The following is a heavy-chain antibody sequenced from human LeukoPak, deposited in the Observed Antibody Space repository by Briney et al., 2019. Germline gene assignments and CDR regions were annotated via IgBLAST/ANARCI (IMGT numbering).Heavy chain of an antibody. CDR3: ARGVHYYGSGSYYNNYYYYMDV. CDR2: ISAYNGNT. Sequence: ASVKVSCKASGYTFTSYGISWVRQAPGQGLEWMGWISAYNGNTNYAQKLQGRVTMTTDTSTSTAYMELRGLRSDDTAVYYCARGVHYYGSGSYYNNYYYYMDVWGKGTTVTVSS. D-gene: IGHD3-10*01. CDR1: GYTFTSYG. V-gene: IGHV1-18*01. J-gene: IGHJ6*03.